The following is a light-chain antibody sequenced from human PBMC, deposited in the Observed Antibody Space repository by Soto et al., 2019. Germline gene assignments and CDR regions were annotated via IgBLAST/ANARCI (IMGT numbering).Light chain of an antibody. J-gene: IGLJ3*02. CDR2: GN. V-gene: IGLV1-40*01. CDR3: QSYDISLSGSWV. CDR1: SSNIGTNYD. Sequence: QSVLTQPPSVSGAPGQRVTISCTGSSSNIGTNYDVHWYQQLPGTAPKLLVYGNNRPSGVPDRFSASKSGTSAFLVITGLQAEDEADYYCQSYDISLSGSWVFGGGTKLTVL.